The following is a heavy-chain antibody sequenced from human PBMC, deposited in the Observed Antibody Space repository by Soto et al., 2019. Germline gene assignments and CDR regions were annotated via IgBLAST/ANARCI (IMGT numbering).Heavy chain of an antibody. J-gene: IGHJ3*02. Sequence: ASVKVSCKASGYTFTGYYMHWVRQAPGQGLEWMGWINPNSGGTNYAQKFQGRVTMTRDTSISTAYMELSRLRSDDTAVYYCERGSIVDPRLTAFDIWGQGTMVTV. V-gene: IGHV1-2*02. CDR3: ERGSIVDPRLTAFDI. CDR1: GYTFTGYY. D-gene: IGHD2-15*01. CDR2: INPNSGGT.